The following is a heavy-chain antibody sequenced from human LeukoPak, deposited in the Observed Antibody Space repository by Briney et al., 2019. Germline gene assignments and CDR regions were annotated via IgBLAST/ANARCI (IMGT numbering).Heavy chain of an antibody. D-gene: IGHD4-17*01. CDR2: IKEDGSAE. CDR1: GFTFSSYW. J-gene: IGHJ4*02. V-gene: IGHV3-7*01. Sequence: GGSLRLSCAASGFTFSSYWMSWVRQAPGKGLEWVAQIKEDGSAEYYVDSVKGRFAISRDNAKSALYLQMNRLRAEDTAVYYCARDVLTTTFDYWGQGTPVTVSS. CDR3: ARDVLTTTFDY.